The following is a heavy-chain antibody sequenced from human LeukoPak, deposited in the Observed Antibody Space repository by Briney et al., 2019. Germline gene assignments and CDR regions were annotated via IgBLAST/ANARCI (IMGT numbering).Heavy chain of an antibody. CDR1: GFTISGYW. CDR2: ISGDGSIT. CDR3: ARWAYRMENFGMDV. V-gene: IGHV3-74*01. Sequence: QPGGSLRLSCAAAGFTISGYWMHWVRQAPGKGLVWVSRISGDGSITAYADSVKGRFTISRDNAKNTVYLQMNSLRAEDTAVYYCARWAYRMENFGMDVWGQGTTVTVS. J-gene: IGHJ6*02. D-gene: IGHD1-1*01.